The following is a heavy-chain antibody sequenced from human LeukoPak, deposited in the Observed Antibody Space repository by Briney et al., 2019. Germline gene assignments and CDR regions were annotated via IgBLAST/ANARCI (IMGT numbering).Heavy chain of an antibody. V-gene: IGHV3-21*01. CDR2: LSRSRSYI. J-gene: IGHJ5*01. Sequence: KPGGSLRLSCAASGFTFSSFKMTWVRQAPGKGLEWVASLSRSRSYIYYADSLKGRFTFSRDNAKNSLFLLMISLRDQNTVVYYVAGDVTGGEWFDAWSQGTLVSVSS. CDR3: AGDVTGGEWFDA. D-gene: IGHD2-21*02. CDR1: GFTFSSFK.